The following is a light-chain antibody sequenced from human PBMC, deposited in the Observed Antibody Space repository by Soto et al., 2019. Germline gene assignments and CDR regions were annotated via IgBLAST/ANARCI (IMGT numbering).Light chain of an antibody. Sequence: EIVLTQSPGTLSLSPGGRATLSCRASQSVSSSYLAWYQQKPGQAPRLVIYGVSSRATGIPDRFSGSGSGTDFTLTISSLEPEDFAVYYCQQRSNWITFGQGTRLEIK. V-gene: IGKV3D-20*02. CDR1: QSVSSSY. CDR2: GVS. CDR3: QQRSNWIT. J-gene: IGKJ5*01.